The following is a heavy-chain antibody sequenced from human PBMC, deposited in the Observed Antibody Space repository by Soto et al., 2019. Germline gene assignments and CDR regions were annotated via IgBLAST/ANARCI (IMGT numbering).Heavy chain of an antibody. D-gene: IGHD5-18*01. V-gene: IGHV3-7*03. J-gene: IGHJ6*02. CDR1: GFTFSSYW. Sequence: EVQLVESGGGLVQPGGSLRLSCAASGFTFSSYWMSWVRQAPGKGLEWVANIKQDGSEKYYVDSVKGRFTISRDNAKNSLYLQMSSLRAEDTAVYYCARDPLWLGRHYYGMDVWGQGTTVTVSS. CDR3: ARDPLWLGRHYYGMDV. CDR2: IKQDGSEK.